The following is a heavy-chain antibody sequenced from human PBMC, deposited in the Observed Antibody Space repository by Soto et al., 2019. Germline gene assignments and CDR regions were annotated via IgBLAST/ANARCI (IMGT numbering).Heavy chain of an antibody. D-gene: IGHD1-26*01. CDR2: ISYSGST. J-gene: IGHJ4*02. Sequence: SETLSLTCTVSGASVSSGNYCWSWIRQPPGKGLECIGYISYSGSTNYNPSLKSRVTISIDTSKNQFSLKLSSVTAADTAVYYCARGSGSYYAYWGQGTLVTVSS. V-gene: IGHV4-61*01. CDR1: GASVSSGNYC. CDR3: ARGSGSYYAY.